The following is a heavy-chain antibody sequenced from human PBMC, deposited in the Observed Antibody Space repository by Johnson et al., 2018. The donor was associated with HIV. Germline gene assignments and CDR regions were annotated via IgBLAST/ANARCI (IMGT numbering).Heavy chain of an antibody. D-gene: IGHD2-2*01. J-gene: IGHJ3*02. V-gene: IGHV3-7*02. Sequence: EMQLVESGGGLVQPGGSLRLSCAASGFTFSSYWMSWVRQAPGKGLEWVANIKQDGSEQYYADSVKGRFTISRDNSKNTLYQHMNSLGVEDTAVYYCAKCQVARGAFDIWGQGTMVTVSS. CDR1: GFTFSSYW. CDR2: IKQDGSEQ. CDR3: AKCQVARGAFDI.